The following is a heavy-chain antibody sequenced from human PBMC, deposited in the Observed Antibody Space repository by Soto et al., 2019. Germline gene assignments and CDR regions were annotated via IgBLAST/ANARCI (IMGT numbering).Heavy chain of an antibody. Sequence: ASVKVSCKASGGTFSSYAISWVRQAPGQGLEWMGGIIPIFGTANYAQKFQGRVTITADESTSTAYMELSSLRSEDTAVYYCARDFGVVVVAATYYYYYGMDVWGQGTTVTVSS. CDR1: GGTFSSYA. CDR2: IIPIFGTA. J-gene: IGHJ6*02. D-gene: IGHD2-15*01. V-gene: IGHV1-69*13. CDR3: ARDFGVVVVAATYYYYYGMDV.